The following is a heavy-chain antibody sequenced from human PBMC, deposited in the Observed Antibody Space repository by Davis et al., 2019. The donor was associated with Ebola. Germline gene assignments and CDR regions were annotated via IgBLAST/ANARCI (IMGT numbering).Heavy chain of an antibody. CDR3: VRDQVSGTGWNTLYYFDN. CDR2: LYSTDSV. D-gene: IGHD6-19*01. V-gene: IGHV4-4*07. J-gene: IGHJ4*02. CDR1: GGSIRNSF. Sequence: PSETLSLTCTVSGGSIRNSFWSWIRQPAGKGLEWIGRLYSTDSVNYNPSLKSRVTMSVDTSKNQLSLKLTSVTAADTAVYYCVRDQVSGTGWNTLYYFDNWGPGTLVTVSS.